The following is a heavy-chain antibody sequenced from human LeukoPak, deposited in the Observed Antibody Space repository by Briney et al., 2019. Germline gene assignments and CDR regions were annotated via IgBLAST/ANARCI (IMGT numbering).Heavy chain of an antibody. Sequence: GGSLRLSCTASGFTFSDYYMSWIRQAPGKGLEWVSYISNSDSLTYYADSVKGRFTISRDNSKNTLYLQMNSLRAEDTAVYYCARDTVIRDSYYYYYYMDVWGKGTTVTVSS. CDR1: GFTFSDYY. CDR2: ISNSDSLT. CDR3: ARDTVIRDSYYYYYYMDV. V-gene: IGHV3-11*01. J-gene: IGHJ6*03. D-gene: IGHD4-11*01.